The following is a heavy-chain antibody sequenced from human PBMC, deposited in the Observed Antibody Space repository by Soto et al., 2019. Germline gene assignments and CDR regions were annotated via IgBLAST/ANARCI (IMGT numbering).Heavy chain of an antibody. CDR2: IYYSGST. CDR3: ARHRFVVGRYDILTSYFDY. CDR1: GGSISSSSYY. D-gene: IGHD3-9*01. Sequence: QLQLQESGPGLVKPSETLSLTCTVSGGSISSSSYYWGWIRQPPGKGLEWIGSIYYSGSTYYNPSLKSRVTISVDTSKNQFSLKLSSVTAADTAVYYCARHRFVVGRYDILTSYFDYWGQGTLVTVSS. V-gene: IGHV4-39*01. J-gene: IGHJ4*02.